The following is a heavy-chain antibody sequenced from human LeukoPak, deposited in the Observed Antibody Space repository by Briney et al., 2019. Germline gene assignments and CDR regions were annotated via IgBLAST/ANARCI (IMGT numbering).Heavy chain of an antibody. D-gene: IGHD2-15*01. CDR1: GGSFSGYY. CDR2: INHSGST. J-gene: IGHJ4*02. Sequence: SETLSLTCAVYGGSFSGYYWSWIRQPPGKGLEWIGEINHSGSTNYNPSLKSRATTSVDTSKNQFSLKLSSVTAADTAVYYCARDRVGYCSGGSCKRSDYWGQGTLVTVSS. CDR3: ARDRVGYCSGGSCKRSDY. V-gene: IGHV4-34*01.